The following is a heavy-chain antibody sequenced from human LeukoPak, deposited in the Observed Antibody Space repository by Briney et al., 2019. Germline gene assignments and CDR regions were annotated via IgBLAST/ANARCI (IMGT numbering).Heavy chain of an antibody. CDR3: AKDHMGFLERPEYYYDSSGYSDY. J-gene: IGHJ4*02. V-gene: IGHV3-23*01. CDR2: ISGSGGST. Sequence: GGSLRLSCAASGFTFSSYAMSWVRQAPGKGLEWVSAISGSGGSTYYADSVKGRFTISRDNSKNTLYLQMNSLRAEDTAVYYCAKDHMGFLERPEYYYDSSGYSDYWGQGTLVTVSS. CDR1: GFTFSSYA. D-gene: IGHD3-22*01.